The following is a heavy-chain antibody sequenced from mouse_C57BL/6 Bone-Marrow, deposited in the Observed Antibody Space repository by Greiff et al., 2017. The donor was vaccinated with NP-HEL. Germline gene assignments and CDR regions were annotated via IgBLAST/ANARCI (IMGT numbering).Heavy chain of an antibody. V-gene: IGHV2-2*01. CDR3: ARCDYDEGPWFAY. J-gene: IGHJ3*01. D-gene: IGHD2-4*01. CDR2: IWSGGST. Sequence: QVQLQESGPGLVQPSQRLSITCTVSGFSLTSYGVHWVRQSPGKGLEWLGMIWSGGSTDYNAAFISRLSISKDNSKSQVFVKMNSLQADDTAIDYCARCDYDEGPWFAYWGQGTLVTVSA. CDR1: GFSLTSYG.